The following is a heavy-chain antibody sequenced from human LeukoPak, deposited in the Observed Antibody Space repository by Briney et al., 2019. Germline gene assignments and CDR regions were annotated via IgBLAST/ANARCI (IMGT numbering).Heavy chain of an antibody. D-gene: IGHD3-10*01. Sequence: GSSLRLSCAASGFTFSSYAMHWVRQAPGKGLEWVAVISYDRSNKYYADSVKGRFTISRDNSKNTLYLQMNSLRAEDTAVYYCARGYSVWLGESTIDYWGQGTLVTVSS. J-gene: IGHJ4*02. V-gene: IGHV3-30*01. CDR2: ISYDRSNK. CDR1: GFTFSSYA. CDR3: ARGYSVWLGESTIDY.